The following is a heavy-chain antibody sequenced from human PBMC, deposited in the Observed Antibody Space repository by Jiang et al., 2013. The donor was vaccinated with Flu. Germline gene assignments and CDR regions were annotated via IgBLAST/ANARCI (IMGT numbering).Heavy chain of an antibody. V-gene: IGHV4-39*07. J-gene: IGHJ4*02. CDR2: IFHTGGT. CDR1: GGSITSSSHY. D-gene: IGHD5-24*01. Sequence: GSGLVKPSETLSLTCSVSGGSITSSSHYWGWIRQPPGKGPEWIGSIFHTGGTYYNPSLKSRIIVSVDTSKNQFSLKLTSVTAADTAVYYCARHVGWLQVSDSWGQGILVTVSS. CDR3: ARHVGWLQVSDS.